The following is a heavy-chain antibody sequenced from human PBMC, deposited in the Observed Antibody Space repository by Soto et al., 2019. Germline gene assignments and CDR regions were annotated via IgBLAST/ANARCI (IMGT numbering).Heavy chain of an antibody. CDR2: IIPIFATT. V-gene: IGHV1-69*18. D-gene: IGHD3-10*01. J-gene: IGHJ4*02. CDR1: GDTFSGYP. Sequence: QVQLVQSGSEVKKPGSSVKVSCKASGDTFSGYPISWVRQAPGQGLEWMGRIIPIFATTNYAQKFQDRVTITADESTSTAYMELSGLISEDTAVYYCARDGGFGEPKYWGQGTRVTVSS. CDR3: ARDGGFGEPKY.